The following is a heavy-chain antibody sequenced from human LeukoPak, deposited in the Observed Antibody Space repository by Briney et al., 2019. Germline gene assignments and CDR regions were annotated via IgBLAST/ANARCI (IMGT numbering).Heavy chain of an antibody. D-gene: IGHD1-26*01. Sequence: SETLSLTCAVYGGSFSGYYWSWIRQPPGKGLEWIGEINHPGSTNYNPSLKSRITISVDTSKNQFSLKLSSVTAADTAVYYCARVAEVGATDYWGQGTLVTVSS. V-gene: IGHV4-34*01. J-gene: IGHJ4*02. CDR3: ARVAEVGATDY. CDR1: GGSFSGYY. CDR2: INHPGST.